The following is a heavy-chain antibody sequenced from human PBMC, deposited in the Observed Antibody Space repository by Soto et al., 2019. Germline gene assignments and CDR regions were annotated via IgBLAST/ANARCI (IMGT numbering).Heavy chain of an antibody. CDR2: IYYSGST. CDR3: ARAGITIFGGFDY. J-gene: IGHJ4*02. Sequence: SSETLSLTCTVSGGSISSSSYYWGWIRQPPGKGLEWIGSIYYSGSTYYNPSLKSRVTISVDTSKNQFSLKLSSVTAADTAVYYCARAGITIFGGFDYWGQGTLVTVSS. V-gene: IGHV4-39*07. CDR1: GGSISSSSYY. D-gene: IGHD3-3*01.